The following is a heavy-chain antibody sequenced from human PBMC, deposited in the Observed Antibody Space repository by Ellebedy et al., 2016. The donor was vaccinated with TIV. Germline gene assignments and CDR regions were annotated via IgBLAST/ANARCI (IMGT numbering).Heavy chain of an antibody. D-gene: IGHD2-15*01. Sequence: PGGSLRLSCAASEFTFSTYHMPWVRQAPGQGLEWVAVIWSDGTAKFYAESVKGRFTISRDNSQNMLYLEMNSLRADDTALYYCARELGGSGGSDFDYWGQGTLVTVSS. CDR3: ARELGGSGGSDFDY. CDR1: EFTFSTYH. V-gene: IGHV3-33*01. CDR2: IWSDGTAK. J-gene: IGHJ4*02.